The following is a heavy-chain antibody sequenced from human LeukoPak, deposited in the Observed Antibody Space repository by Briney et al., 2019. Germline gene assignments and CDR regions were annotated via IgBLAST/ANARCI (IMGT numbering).Heavy chain of an antibody. D-gene: IGHD4-23*01. CDR1: GFTFSSYG. V-gene: IGHV3-30*18. J-gene: IGHJ4*02. Sequence: GGSLRLSCAASGFTFSSYGMHWVRQAPGKGLEWVAVISYDGSNKYYADSVKGRFTTSRDNSKNTLYLQMNSLRAEDTAVYYCAKDNVYGGTLDYWGQGTLVTVSS. CDR2: ISYDGSNK. CDR3: AKDNVYGGTLDY.